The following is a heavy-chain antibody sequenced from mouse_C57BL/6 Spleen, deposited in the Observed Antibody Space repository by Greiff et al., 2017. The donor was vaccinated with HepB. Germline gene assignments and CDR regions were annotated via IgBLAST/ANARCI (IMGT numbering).Heavy chain of an antibody. D-gene: IGHD2-4*01. CDR2: INPSNGGT. J-gene: IGHJ3*01. V-gene: IGHV1-53*01. Sequence: VQLQQSGTELVKPGASVKLSCKASGYTFTSYWMHWVKQRPGQGLEWIGNINPSNGGTNYNEKFKSKATLTVDKSSSTAYMQLSSLTSEDSAVYYCARSPIYYEYDEGFAYWGQGTLVTVSA. CDR3: ARSPIYYEYDEGFAY. CDR1: GYTFTSYW.